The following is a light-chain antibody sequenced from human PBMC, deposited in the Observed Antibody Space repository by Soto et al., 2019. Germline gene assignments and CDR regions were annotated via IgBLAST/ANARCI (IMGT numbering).Light chain of an antibody. CDR1: QGVSAF. V-gene: IGKV1-39*01. Sequence: DIQMTQSPSSLSASVGDRVIITCRASQGVSAFLNWYQQKPGRAPKLLIYAASSLESGVPSRFSGSGSGTDFTLTISTLQPEDFATYYCQQGYTTPGTFGQGTKVEV. J-gene: IGKJ1*01. CDR2: AAS. CDR3: QQGYTTPGT.